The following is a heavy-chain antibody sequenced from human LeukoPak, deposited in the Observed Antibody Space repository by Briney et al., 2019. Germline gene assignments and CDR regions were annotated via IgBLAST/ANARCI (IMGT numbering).Heavy chain of an antibody. J-gene: IGHJ4*02. CDR1: GFTFNGLK. CDR3: ARIEAAGFDY. D-gene: IGHD6-13*01. V-gene: IGHV3-48*04. CDR2: ISSSSSTI. Sequence: GGAPGPSLGAPGFTFNGLKIKWGPPAPGEGVEWVSYISSSSSTIYYADSVKGRFTISRDNAKNSLYLQMNSLRAEDTAVYYCARIEAAGFDYWGQGTLVTVSS.